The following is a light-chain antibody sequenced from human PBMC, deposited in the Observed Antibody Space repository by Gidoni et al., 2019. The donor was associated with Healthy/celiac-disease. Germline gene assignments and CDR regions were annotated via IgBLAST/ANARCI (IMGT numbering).Light chain of an antibody. CDR2: GAS. J-gene: IGKJ2*01. CDR3: QQYNNWPPMYT. CDR1: QSVSSN. V-gene: IGKV3-15*01. Sequence: SCRASQSVSSNLAWYQQKPGQAPRLLTYGASTRATGIPARFSGSGSGTEFTLTISSLQSEDFAGYYCQQYNNWPPMYTFGQGTKLEIK.